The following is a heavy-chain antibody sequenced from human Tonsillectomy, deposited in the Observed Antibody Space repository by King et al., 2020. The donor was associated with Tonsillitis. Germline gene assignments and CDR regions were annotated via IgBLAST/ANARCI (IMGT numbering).Heavy chain of an antibody. J-gene: IGHJ4*02. V-gene: IGHV4-38-2*01. Sequence: QLQESGPGLVKPSETLSLTCAVSGYSISSAYYWGWIRQPPGKGLEWIGSIYHSGSTYHNPSLKSRVTISIDTSKNQFSLKLKSVTAADTAVYYCARISECVIMGFDFCGQGTLVTVSS. CDR3: ARISECVIMGFDF. D-gene: IGHD2-8*01. CDR2: IYHSGST. CDR1: GYSISSAYY.